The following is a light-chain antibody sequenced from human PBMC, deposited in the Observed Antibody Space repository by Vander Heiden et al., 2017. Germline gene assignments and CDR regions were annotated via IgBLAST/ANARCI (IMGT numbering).Light chain of an antibody. CDR1: QSISNY. CDR3: QQSYNTPLT. CDR2: TAS. V-gene: IGKV1-39*01. J-gene: IGKJ3*01. Sequence: DIQMTQSQSSLSASVGDRVTITCRASQSISNYLNWYQQKPGKAPKLLIYTASSLESGVPSRFSGSGSGTDFSLTISSLQPEDFATFYCQQSYNTPLTFGPGTRVDI.